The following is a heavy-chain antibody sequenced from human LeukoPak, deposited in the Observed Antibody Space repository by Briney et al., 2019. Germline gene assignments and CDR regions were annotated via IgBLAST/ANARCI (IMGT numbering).Heavy chain of an antibody. V-gene: IGHV1-2*02. J-gene: IGHJ5*02. CDR2: INPSNGGT. D-gene: IGHD2-2*02. Sequence: GAAVKVSCKASGYTFTGDYMHWVRQAPGQGLEWMGWINPSNGGTNYAQNLQGRVTMTTDTSTDTAYMELRSLRSDDTAVYYCAGDGLSYTNPNNWFDPWGQGTLVTVSS. CDR1: GYTFTGDY. CDR3: AGDGLSYTNPNNWFDP.